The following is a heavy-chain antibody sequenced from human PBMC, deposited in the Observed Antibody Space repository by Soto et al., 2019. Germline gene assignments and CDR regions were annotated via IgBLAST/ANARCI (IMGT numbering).Heavy chain of an antibody. CDR1: GGTFSSYA. CDR3: ARDRARDGYNFWY. CDR2: IIPIFGTA. Sequence: SVKVSCKASGGTFSSYAISWVRQAPGQGLEWMGGIIPIFGTANYAQKFQGRVTITADESTSTAYMELSSLRSEDTAVYYCARDRARDGYNFWYWGQGTLVTVPS. D-gene: IGHD3-3*01. J-gene: IGHJ4*02. V-gene: IGHV1-69*13.